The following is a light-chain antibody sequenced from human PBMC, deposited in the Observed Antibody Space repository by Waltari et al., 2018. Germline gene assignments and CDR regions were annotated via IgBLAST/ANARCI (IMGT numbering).Light chain of an antibody. CDR3: QHFYSYPSG. CDR2: EAS. J-gene: IGKJ5*01. Sequence: AIQLTQSPSSLSASVGDRVTMTCRASQAISRSVAWFQQKPGKVPKLLIFEASDLEDGFPSRFSGSGGGTRFTLTISSLQPEDFATYDCQHFYSYPSGFGQGTRLEIK. V-gene: IGKV1-13*02. CDR1: QAISRS.